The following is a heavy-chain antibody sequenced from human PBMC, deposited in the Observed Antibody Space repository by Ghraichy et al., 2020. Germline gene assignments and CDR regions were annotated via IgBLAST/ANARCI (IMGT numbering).Heavy chain of an antibody. D-gene: IGHD4-17*01. CDR2: ISSSSSTI. J-gene: IGHJ4*02. V-gene: IGHV3-48*02. CDR1: GFTFSSYS. Sequence: LSLTCAASGFTFSSYSMNWVRQAPGKGLEWVSYISSSSSTIYYADSVKGRFTISRDYAKNSLYLQMNSLRDEDTAVYYCARELYGDYGFDYWGQGTLVTVSS. CDR3: ARELYGDYGFDY.